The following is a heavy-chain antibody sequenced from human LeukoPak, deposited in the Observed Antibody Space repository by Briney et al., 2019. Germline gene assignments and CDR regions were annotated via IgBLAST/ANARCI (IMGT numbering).Heavy chain of an antibody. D-gene: IGHD4-23*01. CDR1: GFTFAARA. Sequence: GGSLRLSCVASGFTFAARALTWVRQAPGKGLEWVSSISSGGSSTYYADSVKGRFTISRDNSKNTLYLQMNSLRAEDTAVYYCARDQRGCYGGDSADYWGQGTLVTVSS. CDR2: ISSGGSST. CDR3: ARDQRGCYGGDSADY. V-gene: IGHV3-23*01. J-gene: IGHJ4*02.